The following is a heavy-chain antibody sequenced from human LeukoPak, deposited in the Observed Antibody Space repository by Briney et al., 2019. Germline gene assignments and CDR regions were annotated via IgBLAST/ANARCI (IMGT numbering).Heavy chain of an antibody. CDR3: ASLAGPFDY. CDR2: ISSRSSYI. CDR1: GFTFSSYS. Sequence: GGSLRLSCAASGFTFSSYSMNWVRQAPGKGLEWVSSISSRSSYIYYADSVKGRFTISRDNAKNSLYLQMNSLRAEDTAVYYCASLAGPFDYWGQGTLVTVSS. D-gene: IGHD6-19*01. J-gene: IGHJ4*02. V-gene: IGHV3-21*01.